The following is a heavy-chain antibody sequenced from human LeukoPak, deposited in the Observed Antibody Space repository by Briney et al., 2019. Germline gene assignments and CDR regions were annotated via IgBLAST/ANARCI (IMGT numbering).Heavy chain of an antibody. CDR2: IYSGGSA. CDR3: ARVFPRYCSSTSCDSYFDY. D-gene: IGHD2-2*01. CDR1: GFTVSSNY. V-gene: IGHV3-66*02. J-gene: IGHJ4*02. Sequence: GGSLRLSCAASGFTVSSNYMSWVRQAPGKGLEWVSVIYSGGSAYYADSVKGRFTISRDNSKNTLYLQMNSLRAEDTAVYYCARVFPRYCSSTSCDSYFDYWGRGTLVTVSS.